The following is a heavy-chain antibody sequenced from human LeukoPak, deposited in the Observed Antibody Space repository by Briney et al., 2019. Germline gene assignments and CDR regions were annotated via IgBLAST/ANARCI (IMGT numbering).Heavy chain of an antibody. J-gene: IGHJ4*02. V-gene: IGHV3-23*01. CDR3: AKVGDGYNMGLS. CDR2: ISGSGGST. Sequence: SGGSLRLSCTASGFTFGDYAMSWFRQAPGKGLEWVSAISGSGGSTYYADSVKGRFTISRDNSKNTLYLQMNSLRAEDTAVYYCAKVGDGYNMGLSWGQGTLVTVSS. D-gene: IGHD5-24*01. CDR1: GFTFGDYA.